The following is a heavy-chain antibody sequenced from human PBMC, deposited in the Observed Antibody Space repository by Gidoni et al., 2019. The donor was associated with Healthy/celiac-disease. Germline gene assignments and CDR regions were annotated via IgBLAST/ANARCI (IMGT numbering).Heavy chain of an antibody. Sequence: QVQLVQSGAEVQKPGASVKVSCTASGYTFTGYYMHWVRQAPGKGLGWMGWINPNSGGTNEAQKFQGWVTMTRETSISTAYMELSRLRSDDTAVYYCARGGHLIAAAGTTMRFDDWGQGTLVTVSS. CDR3: ARGGHLIAAAGTTMRFDD. CDR1: GYTFTGYY. CDR2: INPNSGGT. D-gene: IGHD6-13*01. V-gene: IGHV1-2*04. J-gene: IGHJ4*02.